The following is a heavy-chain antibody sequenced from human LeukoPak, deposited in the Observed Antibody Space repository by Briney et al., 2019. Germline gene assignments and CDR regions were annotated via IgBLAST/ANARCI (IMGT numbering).Heavy chain of an antibody. D-gene: IGHD5-24*01. V-gene: IGHV3-7*01. Sequence: VGSPRLSCAASGFTFSSYWMSWVRQAPGKGLEWVANIKQDGSEKYYVDSVKGRFTTSRDNAKNSLYLQMNSLRAEDTAVYYCARGRGWLQLVPRPFDYWGQGTLVTASS. CDR1: GFTFSSYW. CDR3: ARGRGWLQLVPRPFDY. CDR2: IKQDGSEK. J-gene: IGHJ4*02.